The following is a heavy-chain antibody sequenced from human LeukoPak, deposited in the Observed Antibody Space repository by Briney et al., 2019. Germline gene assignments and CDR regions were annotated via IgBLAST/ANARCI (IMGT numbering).Heavy chain of an antibody. CDR1: GFTFSNYG. V-gene: IGHV3-23*01. J-gene: IGHJ4*02. CDR3: ARGAFSSSWLNFDY. Sequence: GGTLRLSCAASGFTFSNYGMSWVRQAPGKGLEWVSAISDSGAGTYYADSVKGRFTISRDDSRNTLYLQMNNLRVEDTAVYYCARGAFSSSWLNFDYWGQGILVTVSS. D-gene: IGHD6-13*01. CDR2: ISDSGAGT.